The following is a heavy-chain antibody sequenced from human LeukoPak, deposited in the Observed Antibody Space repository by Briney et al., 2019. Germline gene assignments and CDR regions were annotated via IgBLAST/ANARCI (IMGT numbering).Heavy chain of an antibody. Sequence: HPGGSLRLSCTGSGFTFGDHAMSWVRQAPGKGLEWVGFIRSKAYRGTTGYAASVKGRFTISRDDSASIAYLQMNSLRTEDTAVYYCARGPIQLWIHNAMDVWGQGTTVTVSS. CDR1: GFTFGDHA. J-gene: IGHJ6*02. V-gene: IGHV3-49*04. CDR3: ARGPIQLWIHNAMDV. CDR2: IRSKAYRGTT. D-gene: IGHD5-18*01.